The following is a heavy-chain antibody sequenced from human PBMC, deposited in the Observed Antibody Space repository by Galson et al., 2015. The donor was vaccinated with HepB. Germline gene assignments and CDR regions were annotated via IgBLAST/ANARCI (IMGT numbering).Heavy chain of an antibody. CDR3: ATDPIAVAGNGAY. CDR2: FDPEDGET. CDR1: GYTLTEFY. D-gene: IGHD6-19*01. V-gene: IGHV1-24*01. Sequence: SVKVSCKVSGYTLTEFYMHWVRQAPGKGLEWMGGFDPEDGETIYAQKFQGRVTMTEDTSTDTAYMELSSLRSEDTAVYYGATDPIAVAGNGAYWGQGTLVTVSS. J-gene: IGHJ4*02.